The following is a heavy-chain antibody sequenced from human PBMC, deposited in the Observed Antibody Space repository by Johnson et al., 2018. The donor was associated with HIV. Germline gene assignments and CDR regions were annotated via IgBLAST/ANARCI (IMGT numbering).Heavy chain of an antibody. V-gene: IGHV3-48*04. CDR2: ISSDGTTI. D-gene: IGHD2-8*01. CDR1: GFSFSNFA. CDR3: AKEDGNGAFDI. Sequence: VQLVESGGGVVQPGRSLRLSCAASGFSFSNFAMDWVRQAPGKGLEWVSYISSDGTTIYDADSVKGRFTISRDNAKKSLYLQMNSLRAEDTAVYYCAKEDGNGAFDIWGQGAMVTVSS. J-gene: IGHJ3*02.